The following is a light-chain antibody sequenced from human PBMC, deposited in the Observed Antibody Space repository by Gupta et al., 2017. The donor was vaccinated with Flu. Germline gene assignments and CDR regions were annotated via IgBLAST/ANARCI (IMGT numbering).Light chain of an antibody. CDR1: QSISSS. Sequence: DIQMTQSPSTLSASVGDRVTITCRASQSISSSLAWYQQKPGKAPKLLIYKASSLESGVPSRFSGSGSGTEFTLTVSSLQPDDFATYYCQHYNTYSWTFGQGTKVEIK. J-gene: IGKJ1*01. CDR3: QHYNTYSWT. V-gene: IGKV1-5*03. CDR2: KAS.